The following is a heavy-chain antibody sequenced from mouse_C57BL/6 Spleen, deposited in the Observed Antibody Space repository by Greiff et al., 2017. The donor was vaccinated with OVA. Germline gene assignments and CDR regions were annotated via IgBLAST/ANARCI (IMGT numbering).Heavy chain of an antibody. V-gene: IGHV5-4*01. J-gene: IGHJ2*01. Sequence: EVKVVESGGGLVKPGGSLKLSCAASGFTFSSYAMSWVRQTPEKRLEWVATISDGGSYTYYPDNVKGRFTISRDNAKNNLYLQMSHLKSEDTAMYYCARDRGYFDYWGQGTTLTVSS. CDR1: GFTFSSYA. D-gene: IGHD3-1*01. CDR2: ISDGGSYT. CDR3: ARDRGYFDY.